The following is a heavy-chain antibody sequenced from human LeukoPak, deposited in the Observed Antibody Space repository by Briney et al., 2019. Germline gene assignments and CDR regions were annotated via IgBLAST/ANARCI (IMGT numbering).Heavy chain of an antibody. D-gene: IGHD2-2*01. V-gene: IGHV4-34*01. CDR1: GGSFSGYY. J-gene: IGHJ5*02. CDR2: INHSGST. Sequence: PSETLSLTCAVYGGSFSGYYWSWIRQPPGKGLEWIGEINHSGSTNYNPSLKSRVTISVDTSKNQFSLKLSSVTAADTAVYYCARLDDIVVVPATRAWGQGTLVTVSS. CDR3: ARLDDIVVVPATRA.